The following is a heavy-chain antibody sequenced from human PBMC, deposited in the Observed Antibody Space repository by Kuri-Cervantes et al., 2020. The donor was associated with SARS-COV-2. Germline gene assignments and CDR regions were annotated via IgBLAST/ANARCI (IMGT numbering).Heavy chain of an antibody. CDR3: AKDHFGVHDF. V-gene: IGHV3-30*09. CDR1: GFTFGDCA. CDR2: ISYDGKHK. J-gene: IGHJ4*02. D-gene: IGHD2-21*01. Sequence: GESLKISCTASGFTFGDCAMSWFRQAPGKGLEWVAFISYDGKHKKCIGSGKGRFAISRDNSQNTLLLQMTSLRSEDTAMYYCAKDHFGVHDFWGQGTLVTVSS.